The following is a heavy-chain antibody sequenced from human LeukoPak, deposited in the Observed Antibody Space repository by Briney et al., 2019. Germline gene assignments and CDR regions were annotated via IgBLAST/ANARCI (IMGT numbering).Heavy chain of an antibody. Sequence: ASVKVSCKASGYTFTSYGISWVRQAPGQGLEWMGWISAYNGNTNYAQKLQGRVTMTTDTSTSTAYMELRSLRSDDTAVYYCARFGGSSWPQDYYYYMDVWGKGTTVTVSS. CDR1: GYTFTSYG. V-gene: IGHV1-18*01. CDR2: ISAYNGNT. D-gene: IGHD6-13*01. J-gene: IGHJ6*03. CDR3: ARFGGSSWPQDYYYYMDV.